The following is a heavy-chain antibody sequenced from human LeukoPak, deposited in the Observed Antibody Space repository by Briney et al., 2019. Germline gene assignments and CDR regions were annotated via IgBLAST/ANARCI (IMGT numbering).Heavy chain of an antibody. Sequence: SETLSLTCAVYGGSFSGYYWSWIRQPPGNGLEWIGEINHSGSTNYNPSLKSRVTISVDTSKNQFSLKLSSVTAADTAVYYCARELLSYYDFWSGKSTWFDPWGQGTLVTVSS. D-gene: IGHD3-3*01. CDR3: ARELLSYYDFWSGKSTWFDP. CDR1: GGSFSGYY. V-gene: IGHV4-34*01. J-gene: IGHJ5*02. CDR2: INHSGST.